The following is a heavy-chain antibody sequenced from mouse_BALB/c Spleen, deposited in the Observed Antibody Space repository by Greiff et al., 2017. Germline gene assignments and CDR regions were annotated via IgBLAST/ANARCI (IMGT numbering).Heavy chain of an antibody. V-gene: IGHV2-2*02. CDR2: IWSGGST. CDR1: GFSLTSYG. J-gene: IGHJ1*01. CDR3: ASYYGSPYWYFDV. Sequence: VKVVESGPGLVQPSQSLSITCTVSGFSLTSYGVHWVRQSPGKGLEWLGVIWSGGSTDYNAAFISRLSISKDNSESQVFFKMNSLQANDTAIYYCASYYGSPYWYFDVWGAGTTVTVSS. D-gene: IGHD1-1*01.